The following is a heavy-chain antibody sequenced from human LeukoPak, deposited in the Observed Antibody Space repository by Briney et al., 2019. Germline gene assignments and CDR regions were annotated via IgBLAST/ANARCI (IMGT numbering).Heavy chain of an antibody. J-gene: IGHJ3*02. CDR1: GYTFTSYG. D-gene: IGHD6-6*01. CDR2: ISAYNGNT. Sequence: ASVKVSCKASGYTFTSYGISWVRQAPGQGLEWMGWISAYNGNTNYAQKLQGRVTMTTDTSTSTAYMELRSLRSDDTAVYYCASHTYSSSSWGGPDAFDIWGQGTMVTVSS. V-gene: IGHV1-18*01. CDR3: ASHTYSSSSWGGPDAFDI.